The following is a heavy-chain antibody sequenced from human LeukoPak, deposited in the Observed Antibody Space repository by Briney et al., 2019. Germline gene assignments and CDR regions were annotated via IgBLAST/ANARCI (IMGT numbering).Heavy chain of an antibody. J-gene: IGHJ6*03. Sequence: PSQALSLTCTVSGGSISSGGYYWSWIRQPPGKGLEWIGYIYHSGSTYYNPSLKSRVTISVDRSKNQFSLKLSSVTAADTAVYYCARGGQEGAGLNYYYYYMDVWGKGTTVTVSS. CDR2: IYHSGST. CDR3: ARGGQEGAGLNYYYYYMDV. V-gene: IGHV4-30-2*01. D-gene: IGHD1-26*01. CDR1: GGSISSGGYY.